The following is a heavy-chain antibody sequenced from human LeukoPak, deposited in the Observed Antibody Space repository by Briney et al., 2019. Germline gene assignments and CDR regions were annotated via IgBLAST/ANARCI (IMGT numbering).Heavy chain of an antibody. J-gene: IGHJ4*02. V-gene: IGHV3-21*01. CDR3: ARGKYSSGWFDY. CDR2: ITTSSTYI. D-gene: IGHD6-19*01. Sequence: PGGSLILSCAASGFTFSSYSMSWVRQAPGKGLEWVSSITTSSTYISYADSVKGRFTISRDNAKNSLYLQMNSLRAEDTAVYYCARGKYSSGWFDYWGQGTLVTVSS. CDR1: GFTFSSYS.